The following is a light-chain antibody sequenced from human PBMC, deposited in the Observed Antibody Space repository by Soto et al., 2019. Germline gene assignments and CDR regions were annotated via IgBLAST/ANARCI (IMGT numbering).Light chain of an antibody. CDR2: EVS. J-gene: IGLJ2*01. CDR1: SSDVGGYNY. Sequence: QSALTQPASVSGSPGQSITISCTGTSSDVGGYNYVSWYQQHPGKAPKLMIYEVSNRPSGVSNRFSGSKSGNTASLTISGLQAEDEADYYCSSYTSSSVVFGGGTKATVL. V-gene: IGLV2-14*01. CDR3: SSYTSSSVV.